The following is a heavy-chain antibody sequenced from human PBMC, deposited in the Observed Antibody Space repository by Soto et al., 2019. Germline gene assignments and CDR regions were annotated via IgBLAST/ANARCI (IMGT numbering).Heavy chain of an antibody. CDR2: ISSSSSSI. CDR1: GFTFSSYS. V-gene: IGHV3-48*02. CDR3: ASNGSSGYDRDY. Sequence: AESLTLSCAASGFTFSSYSMNWVRQAPGKGLEWVSYISSSSSSIYYADSVKGRFTISRDNAKNSLYLQMSSVRDEDTAVYYCASNGSSGYDRDYWGQGTLVTVSS. D-gene: IGHD3-22*01. J-gene: IGHJ4*02.